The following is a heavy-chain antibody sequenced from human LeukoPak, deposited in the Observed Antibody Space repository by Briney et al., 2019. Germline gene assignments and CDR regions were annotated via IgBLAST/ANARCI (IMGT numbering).Heavy chain of an antibody. D-gene: IGHD5-24*01. J-gene: IGHJ4*02. Sequence: SQTLSLTCAISGDSVYSNSAAWNWIRQSPSRGLEWLGRTYYRSKWYNDYAVSVKSRITINADTSKIQFSLQLNSVTPEDTAVYYCAQSGRDGYNYQFDYWGQGTLVTVSS. CDR2: TYYRSKWYN. CDR3: AQSGRDGYNYQFDY. V-gene: IGHV6-1*01. CDR1: GDSVYSNSAA.